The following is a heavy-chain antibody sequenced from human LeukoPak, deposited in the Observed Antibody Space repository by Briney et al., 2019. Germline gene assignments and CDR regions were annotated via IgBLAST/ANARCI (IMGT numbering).Heavy chain of an antibody. D-gene: IGHD5-18*01. CDR3: AATTVDTAMTIDY. CDR2: ISTSGSA. V-gene: IGHV4-4*09. CDR1: GGSIRSYH. Sequence: SETLSLTCVVSGGSIRSYHWSWIRQPPGKGLEWIGYISTSGSADYNPSLKSRVTISVDTSKHQFSLKLSSVTAADTAVYYCAATTVDTAMTIDYWGQGTLVTVSS. J-gene: IGHJ4*02.